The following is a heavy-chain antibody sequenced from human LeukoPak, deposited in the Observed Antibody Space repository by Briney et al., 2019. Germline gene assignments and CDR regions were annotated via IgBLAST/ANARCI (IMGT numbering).Heavy chain of an antibody. V-gene: IGHV3-48*03. Sequence: AVGSLRLSCAASGFTFSSYEMNWVRQAPGKGLECLSYISSSGSTKYYADSVKGRFTISRDNAKNSVYLQMSSLRAEDTAVYYCARGGYSFASHYWGQGTLVTVS. CDR3: ARGGYSFASHY. CDR1: GFTFSSYE. CDR2: ISSSGSTK. D-gene: IGHD5-18*01. J-gene: IGHJ4*02.